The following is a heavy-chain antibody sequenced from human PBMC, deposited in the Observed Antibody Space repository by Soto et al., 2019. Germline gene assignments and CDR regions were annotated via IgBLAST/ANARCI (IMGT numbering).Heavy chain of an antibody. J-gene: IGHJ4*02. D-gene: IGHD3-3*01. V-gene: IGHV3-23*01. CDR1: GFTFSKYA. CDR3: VNGQRGGVVNPTFDY. Sequence: EVQLLESGGDLVQPGGSLRLSCAASGFTFSKYAMSWVRQAPGKGLEWISSVSDRGGSTYYADSVKGRFTISRDNSNNTLYLQMSSLRGEDTAVYYCVNGQRGGVVNPTFDYWGQGTLVTVSS. CDR2: VSDRGGST.